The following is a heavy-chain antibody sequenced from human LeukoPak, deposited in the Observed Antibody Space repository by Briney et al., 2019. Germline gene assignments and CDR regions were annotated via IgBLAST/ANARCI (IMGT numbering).Heavy chain of an antibody. D-gene: IGHD3-10*01. CDR1: GFTFSAFW. Sequence: GGSLRLSCAASGFTFSAFWMSWVRQAPGKGLEWVANIKQEGSEKYYVDSVKGQFTISRDDAKNSLFLQMNSLRVEDTAVYYCARDAGGSMDVWGKGTTVTVSS. J-gene: IGHJ6*04. V-gene: IGHV3-7*01. CDR3: ARDAGGSMDV. CDR2: IKQEGSEK.